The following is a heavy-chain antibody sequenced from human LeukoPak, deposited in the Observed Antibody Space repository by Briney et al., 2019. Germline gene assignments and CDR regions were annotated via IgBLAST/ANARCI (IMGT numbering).Heavy chain of an antibody. Sequence: GGSLRLSCAGSGFTFSSHALSWVRQAPGKELEWVSSLSGSGYNTYYADSVKGRFTISRDNSKNTVYLQMNSLRAEDTAVYYCAKDPYGTRYFDYWGQGTLVTVSS. J-gene: IGHJ4*02. CDR3: AKDPYGTRYFDY. V-gene: IGHV3-23*01. CDR1: GFTFSSHA. D-gene: IGHD2-2*01. CDR2: LSGSGYNT.